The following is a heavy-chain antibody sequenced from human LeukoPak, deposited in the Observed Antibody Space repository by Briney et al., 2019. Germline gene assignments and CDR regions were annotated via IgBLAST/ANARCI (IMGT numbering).Heavy chain of an antibody. J-gene: IGHJ5*02. CDR1: GFTVSSNY. Sequence: PGGSVRLSCAASGFTVSSNYMSWVRQAQGKGLEWVSVIYSGGSTYYADSVKGRFTISRDNSKNTLYLQMNSLRAEATAVYYCAREGLWFGGQNWFDPWGQGTLVTVSS. CDR2: IYSGGST. CDR3: AREGLWFGGQNWFDP. D-gene: IGHD3-10*01. V-gene: IGHV3-66*01.